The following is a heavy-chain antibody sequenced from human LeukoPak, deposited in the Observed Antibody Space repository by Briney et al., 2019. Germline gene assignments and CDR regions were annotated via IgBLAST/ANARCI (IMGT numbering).Heavy chain of an antibody. CDR3: ARHTAFSDISSWFDP. V-gene: IGHV5-51*01. Sequence: KGGESLKISCKGSGYSFTDYWIAWVRQMPGKGLEWVGIIYAGDSQTRYSPSFQGQVTISADKSINTAYLQWSSLKASDTAMYYCARHTAFSDISSWFDPWGQGTLVTVSS. CDR2: IYAGDSQT. CDR1: GYSFTDYW. J-gene: IGHJ5*02. D-gene: IGHD3-9*01.